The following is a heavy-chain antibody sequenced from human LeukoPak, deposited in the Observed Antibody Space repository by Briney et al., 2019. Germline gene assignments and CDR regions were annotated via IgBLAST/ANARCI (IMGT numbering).Heavy chain of an antibody. Sequence: SETLSLTCAVYGGSFSGYYWSWIRQPPGKGLEWIGEINHSGSTNYNPSLKSRVTISVDTSKNQFSLELSSVTAADTAVYYCARPLKRYCSSTSCPVLHWGQGTLVTVSS. CDR2: INHSGST. CDR1: GGSFSGYY. V-gene: IGHV4-34*01. CDR3: ARPLKRYCSSTSCPVLH. D-gene: IGHD2-2*01. J-gene: IGHJ1*01.